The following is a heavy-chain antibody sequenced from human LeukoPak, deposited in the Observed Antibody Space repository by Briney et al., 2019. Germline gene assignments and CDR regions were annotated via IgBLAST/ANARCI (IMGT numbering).Heavy chain of an antibody. D-gene: IGHD3-22*01. Sequence: ASVKVSCKASGYTFTGYYMHWVRQAPGQGLEWMGWINPNSGGTNYAQKFQGRVTMTRDTSISTAYMELSRLRSDDTAVYYCARGPNYYDSSGYWYGYWGQGTLVTVSS. CDR3: ARGPNYYDSSGYWYGY. V-gene: IGHV1-2*02. J-gene: IGHJ4*02. CDR2: INPNSGGT. CDR1: GYTFTGYY.